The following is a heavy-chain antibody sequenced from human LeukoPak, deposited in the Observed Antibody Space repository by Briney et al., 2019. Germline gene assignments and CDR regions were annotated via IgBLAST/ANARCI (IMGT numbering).Heavy chain of an antibody. CDR3: ARGIDYRAFDI. D-gene: IGHD4/OR15-4a*01. CDR1: GGSISSSSYY. CDR2: IYYSGST. Sequence: SETLSLTCTVSGGSISSSSYYWGWIRQPPGKGLEWIGSIYYSGSTYYNPSLKSRVTISVDTSKNQFSLKLSSVTAADTAVYYCARGIDYRAFDIWGQGTMVTGSS. J-gene: IGHJ3*02. V-gene: IGHV4-39*07.